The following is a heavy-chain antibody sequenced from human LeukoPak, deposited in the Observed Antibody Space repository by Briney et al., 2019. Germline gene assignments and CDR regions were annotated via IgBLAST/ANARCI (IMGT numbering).Heavy chain of an antibody. J-gene: IGHJ4*02. V-gene: IGHV1-2*02. CDR1: GYTFTGYY. D-gene: IGHD1-26*01. Sequence: ASVKVSCKASGYTFTGYYMHWVRQAPGQGLEWMGWINPNSGGTNYAQKFQDRVTMTRDTSISTAYMELRSLRSDDTAVYYCARDTLIVGATPDYWGQGTLVTVSS. CDR3: ARDTLIVGATPDY. CDR2: INPNSGGT.